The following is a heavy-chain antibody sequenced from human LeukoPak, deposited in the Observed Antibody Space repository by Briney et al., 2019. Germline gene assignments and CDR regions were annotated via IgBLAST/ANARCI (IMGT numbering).Heavy chain of an antibody. CDR2: INQDGSER. D-gene: IGHD6-19*01. Sequence: GGSLRLSCAASGFTFSSDWTSWVRQAPGKGLEWVANINQDGSERNYVDSVKGRFTISRDNAKSSVFLQMNSLGADDTAVYYCATHSDWRFDYWGQGTLVSVSS. CDR1: GFTFSSDW. V-gene: IGHV3-7*01. CDR3: ATHSDWRFDY. J-gene: IGHJ4*02.